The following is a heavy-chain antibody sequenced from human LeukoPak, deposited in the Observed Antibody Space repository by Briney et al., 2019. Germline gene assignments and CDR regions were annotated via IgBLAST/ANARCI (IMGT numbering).Heavy chain of an antibody. Sequence: QPGGSLRLSCAASGFTFSSHGMHWVRQAPGKGLEWVSAISGSGGSTYYADSVKGRFTISRDNSKNTLYLQMNSLRAEDTAVYYCAKDTITYPNAFDIWGQGTMVTVSS. V-gene: IGHV3-23*01. D-gene: IGHD3-16*01. CDR3: AKDTITYPNAFDI. CDR2: ISGSGGST. J-gene: IGHJ3*02. CDR1: GFTFSSHG.